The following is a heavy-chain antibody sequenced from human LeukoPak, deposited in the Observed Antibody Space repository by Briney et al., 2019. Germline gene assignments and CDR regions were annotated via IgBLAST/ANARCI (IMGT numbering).Heavy chain of an antibody. D-gene: IGHD6-25*01. V-gene: IGHV3-74*01. CDR2: INSDGSST. J-gene: IGHJ6*02. Sequence: GGSLRLSCVASGFTFSSYWMHWVRQAPGKGLVWVSRINSDGSSTSYADSVKGRFTISRDNAKNTLYLQMNSLRAEDTAVYYCTHSSAYYYYGMDVWGQGTTVTVSS. CDR3: THSSAYYYYGMDV. CDR1: GFTFSSYW.